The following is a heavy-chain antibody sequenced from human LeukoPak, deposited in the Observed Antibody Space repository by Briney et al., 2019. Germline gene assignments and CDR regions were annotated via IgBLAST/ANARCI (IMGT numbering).Heavy chain of an antibody. J-gene: IGHJ6*02. D-gene: IGHD3-3*01. CDR2: ISGSGGST. CDR1: GFTFSSYA. CDR3: ARDYDFWSGSEEDYYYGMDV. V-gene: IGHV3-23*01. Sequence: GGSLRLSCAASGFTFSSYAMSWVRQAPGKGLEWVSAISGSGGSTYYADSVKGRFTISRDNSKNTLYLQMNSLRAEDTAVYYCARDYDFWSGSEEDYYYGMDVWGQGTTVTVSS.